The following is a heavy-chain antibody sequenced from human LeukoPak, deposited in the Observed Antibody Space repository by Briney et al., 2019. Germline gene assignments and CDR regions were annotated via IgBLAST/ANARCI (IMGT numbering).Heavy chain of an antibody. D-gene: IGHD3-10*01. V-gene: IGHV4-34*01. CDR1: GGSFSGYY. J-gene: IGHJ4*02. CDR3: ARIWPDN. Sequence: PSETLSLTCAVYGGSFSGYYWSWIRQPPGKGLEWIGEIHHSGSTNYNPSLKGRVTISVDTSKNQFSLKLSSVTAADTAVYYYARIWPDNWGQGTLVIVSS. CDR2: IHHSGST.